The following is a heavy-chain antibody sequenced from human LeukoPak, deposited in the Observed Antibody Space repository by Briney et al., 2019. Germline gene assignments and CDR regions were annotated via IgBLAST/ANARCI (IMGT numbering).Heavy chain of an antibody. CDR2: ISSSSSTI. J-gene: IGHJ5*02. CDR3: ARDVAVAGTLWFDP. Sequence: PGGSLRLSCAASGFTFSSYSMNWVRQAPGKGLEWVSYISSSSSTIYYADSVKGRFTISRDNAKNSLYLQMNSLRAEDTAVYYCARDVAVAGTLWFDPWGQGTLVTVSS. V-gene: IGHV3-48*01. CDR1: GFTFSSYS. D-gene: IGHD6-19*01.